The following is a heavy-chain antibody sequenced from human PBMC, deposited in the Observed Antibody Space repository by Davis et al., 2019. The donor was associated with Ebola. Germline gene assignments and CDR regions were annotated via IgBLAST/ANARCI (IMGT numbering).Heavy chain of an antibody. CDR3: ARSPQVLRFLEWLFDY. Sequence: SETLSLTCAVYGGSFSGYYWSWIRQPPGKGPEWIGEINHSGSTNYHPSLKSRVTISVDTSKNQFSLKLSSVTAADTAVYYCARSPQVLRFLEWLFDYWGQGTLVTVSS. D-gene: IGHD3-3*01. V-gene: IGHV4-34*01. CDR2: INHSGST. CDR1: GGSFSGYY. J-gene: IGHJ4*02.